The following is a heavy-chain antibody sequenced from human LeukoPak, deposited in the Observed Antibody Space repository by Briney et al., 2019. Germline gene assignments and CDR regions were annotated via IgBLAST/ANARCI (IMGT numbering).Heavy chain of an antibody. CDR1: GYTFTGYY. CDR2: INLNSGGT. CDR3: ARSPMYSSSWYPRFDP. Sequence: ASVKVSCKASGYTFTGYYMHWVRQAPGQGLEWMGWINLNSGGTNYAQKFQGRVTMTRNTSISTAYMELSSLRSEDTAVYYCARSPMYSSSWYPRFDPWGQGTLVTVSS. D-gene: IGHD6-13*01. V-gene: IGHV1-2*02. J-gene: IGHJ5*02.